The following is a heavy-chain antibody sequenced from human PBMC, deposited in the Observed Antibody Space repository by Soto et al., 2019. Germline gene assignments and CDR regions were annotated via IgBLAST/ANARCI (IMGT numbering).Heavy chain of an antibody. CDR2: IIPIFGTA. Sequence: QVQLVQSGAEVKKPGSSVKVSCKASGGTFSSYAISWVRQAPGQGLEWMGGIIPIFGTANDAQKFQGRVTITADESTSTAYMELSSLRSEDTAVYYCARAETYYYDSSGYFRFDYWGQGTLVTVSS. V-gene: IGHV1-69*01. J-gene: IGHJ4*02. CDR3: ARAETYYYDSSGYFRFDY. CDR1: GGTFSSYA. D-gene: IGHD3-22*01.